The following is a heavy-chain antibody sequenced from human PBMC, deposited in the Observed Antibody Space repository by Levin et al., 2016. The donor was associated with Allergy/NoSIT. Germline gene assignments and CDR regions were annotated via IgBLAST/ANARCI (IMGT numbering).Heavy chain of an antibody. CDR1: GGSISSYY. D-gene: IGHD1-26*01. CDR2: IYYSGST. Sequence: SETLSLTCTVSGGSISSYYWSWIRQPPGKGLEWIGYIYYSGSTNYNPSLKSRVTISVDTSKNQFSLKLSSVTAADTAVYYCARDSGSYSRQYNWFDPWGQGTLVTVSS. J-gene: IGHJ5*02. V-gene: IGHV4-59*01. CDR3: ARDSGSYSRQYNWFDP.